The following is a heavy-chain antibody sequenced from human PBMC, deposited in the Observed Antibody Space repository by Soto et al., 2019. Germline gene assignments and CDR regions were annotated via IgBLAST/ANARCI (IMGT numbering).Heavy chain of an antibody. CDR1: GDSVSSSRVA. CDR3: ARSEEDSDYYYYGLDV. Sequence: SETLSLTCVISGDSVSSSRVAWNWVRQSPSRGLEWLGRPYYRCRWYSGFAVSVRGRMVINADTSRNQFSLQLNSVTHEDTAVYFCARSEEDSDYYYYGLDVWGQGTTVTVSS. CDR2: PYYRCRWYS. D-gene: IGHD2-15*01. V-gene: IGHV6-1*01. J-gene: IGHJ6*02.